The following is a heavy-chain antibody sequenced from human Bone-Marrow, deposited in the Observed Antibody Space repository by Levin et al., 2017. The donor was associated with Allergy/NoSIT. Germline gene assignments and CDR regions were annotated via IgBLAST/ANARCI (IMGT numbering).Heavy chain of an antibody. CDR1: GYTFTSYG. CDR3: ARDHPPTYYDSLTGYWAPTTRYYGMDV. CDR2: ISAYNGNT. Sequence: PGESLKISCKASGYTFTSYGISWVRQAPGQGLEWMGWISAYNGNTNYAQKLQGRVTMTTDTSTSTAYMELRSLRSDDTAVYYCARDHPPTYYDSLTGYWAPTTRYYGMDVWGQGTTVTVSS. V-gene: IGHV1-18*01. D-gene: IGHD3-9*01. J-gene: IGHJ6*02.